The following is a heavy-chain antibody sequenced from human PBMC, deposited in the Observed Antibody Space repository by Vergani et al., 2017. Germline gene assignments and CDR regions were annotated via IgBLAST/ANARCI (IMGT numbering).Heavy chain of an antibody. V-gene: IGHV3-23*01. D-gene: IGHD4-23*01. CDR1: GFTFSSYA. J-gene: IGHJ6*03. CDR2: ISGSGGST. CDR3: ASNPRWPDYYYSYMDV. Sequence: EVQLLESGGGLVQPGGSLRLSCAASGFTFSSYAMSWVRQAPGKGLEWVSAISGSGGSTYYADSVKGRFTISRDNSKNTLYLQMNSLRAEDTAVYYCASNPRWPDYYYSYMDVWGKGTTVTVSS.